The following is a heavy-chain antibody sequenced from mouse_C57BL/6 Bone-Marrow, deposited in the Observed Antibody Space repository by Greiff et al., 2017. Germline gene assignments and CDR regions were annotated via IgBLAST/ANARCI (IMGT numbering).Heavy chain of an antibody. Sequence: QVQLQQSGAELVRPGTSVKVSCKASGYAFTNYLIEWVKQRPGQGLEWIGGINPGGGGTNYNEKFKGKATLTADKSSSTAYMQLSSLTSEDSAVYFCARSGAGESPFAYWGQGTPVTVSA. CDR3: ARSGAGESPFAY. CDR2: INPGGGGT. D-gene: IGHD2-13*01. V-gene: IGHV1-54*01. CDR1: GYAFTNYL. J-gene: IGHJ3*01.